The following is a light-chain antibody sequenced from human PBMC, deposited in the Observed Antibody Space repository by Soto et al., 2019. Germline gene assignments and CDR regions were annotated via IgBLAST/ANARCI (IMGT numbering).Light chain of an antibody. CDR1: QSVSSY. CDR3: QQRSNWPPSST. Sequence: EIVLTQSPATLSLSPREKATLSCRASQSVSSYLAWYQQKPGQAPKLLIYDASNRATAIPARFSGSGSGTDFTLTISSLEPEDFAVYYCQQRSNWPPSSTFGQGTRLEIK. V-gene: IGKV3-11*01. J-gene: IGKJ5*01. CDR2: DAS.